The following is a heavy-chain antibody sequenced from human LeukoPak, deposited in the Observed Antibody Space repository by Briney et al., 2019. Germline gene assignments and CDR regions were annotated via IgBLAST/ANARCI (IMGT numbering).Heavy chain of an antibody. Sequence: SETLSLTCTASGGSISSSSYYWGWIRQPPGKGLEWIGSIYYSGSTYYNPSLKSRVTISVDTSKNQFSLKLSSVTAADTAVYYCASFPRGWLQLAHYFDYWGQGTLVTVSS. D-gene: IGHD5-24*01. CDR2: IYYSGST. V-gene: IGHV4-39*01. CDR3: ASFPRGWLQLAHYFDY. CDR1: GGSISSSSYY. J-gene: IGHJ4*02.